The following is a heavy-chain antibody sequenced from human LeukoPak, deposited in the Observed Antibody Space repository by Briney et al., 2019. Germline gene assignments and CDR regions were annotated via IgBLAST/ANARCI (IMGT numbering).Heavy chain of an antibody. Sequence: GGSLRLSCAASGFTFSSYAMSWVRQVPGKGLEWVSGISGSGGSTYYADSVKGRFTISRDSSKSTLHLQMNSLRAEDTALYYCAEWNSVYWYFDLWGRGTLVTVSS. CDR1: GFTFSSYA. V-gene: IGHV3-23*01. J-gene: IGHJ2*01. CDR2: ISGSGGST. D-gene: IGHD1-1*01. CDR3: AEWNSVYWYFDL.